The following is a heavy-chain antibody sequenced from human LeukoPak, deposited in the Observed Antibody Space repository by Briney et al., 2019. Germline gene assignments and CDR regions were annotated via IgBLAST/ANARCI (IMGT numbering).Heavy chain of an antibody. CDR1: GGPISSSSYY. Sequence: PSETLSLTCTVSGGPISSSSYYWGWIRQPPGKGLEWIGSIYYSGSTYYNPSLKSRVTISVDTSKNQFSLKLTSVTAADTAVYYCTRAASSGPLFTYHMDVWGKGTTVTVSS. CDR3: TRAASSGPLFTYHMDV. V-gene: IGHV4-39*07. D-gene: IGHD3-22*01. CDR2: IYYSGST. J-gene: IGHJ6*03.